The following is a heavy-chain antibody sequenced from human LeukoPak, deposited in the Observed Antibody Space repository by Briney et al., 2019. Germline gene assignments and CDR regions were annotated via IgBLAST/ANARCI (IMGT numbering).Heavy chain of an antibody. D-gene: IGHD2-2*01. V-gene: IGHV3-21*01. J-gene: IGHJ4*02. Sequence: PGGSLRLSCAASGFTFSSYSMNWVRQAPGKGLEWVSSISSSSSYIYYADSVKGRFTISRDNAKNSPYLQMNSLRAEDTAVYYCARVSSTSRFDNCEYWGQGTLVTVSS. CDR1: GFTFSSYS. CDR2: ISSSSSYI. CDR3: ARVSSTSRFDNCEY.